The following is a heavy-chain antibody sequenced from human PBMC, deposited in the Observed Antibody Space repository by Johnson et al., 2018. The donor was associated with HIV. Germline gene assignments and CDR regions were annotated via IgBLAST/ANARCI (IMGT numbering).Heavy chain of an antibody. CDR1: GFTFDDYG. Sequence: VQLVESGGGVVRPGGSLRLSCAASGFTFDDYGMSWVRQAPGKGLEWVSGINWNGGRTGYADSVKGRSNISRDNAKNSLYLQMNGLRAEDTALYYCARVRGGSYYLDGFDIWGQGTMVTVSS. J-gene: IGHJ3*02. CDR3: ARVRGGSYYLDGFDI. CDR2: INWNGGRT. V-gene: IGHV3-20*04. D-gene: IGHD1-26*01.